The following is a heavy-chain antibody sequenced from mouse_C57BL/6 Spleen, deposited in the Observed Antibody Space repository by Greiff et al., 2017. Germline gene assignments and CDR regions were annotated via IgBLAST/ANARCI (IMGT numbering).Heavy chain of an antibody. CDR3: AREKGGPGAMDY. CDR2: ISGGGGNT. Sequence: EVQRVESGGGLVKPGGSLKLSCAASGFTFSSYTMSWVRQTPGKRLEWVATISGGGGNTSYPDKMKGRFTFSSDNAKNTLYLEMSSLRSEDTALYYCAREKGGPGAMDYWGQGTSVTVSS. J-gene: IGHJ4*01. CDR1: GFTFSSYT. V-gene: IGHV5-9*01.